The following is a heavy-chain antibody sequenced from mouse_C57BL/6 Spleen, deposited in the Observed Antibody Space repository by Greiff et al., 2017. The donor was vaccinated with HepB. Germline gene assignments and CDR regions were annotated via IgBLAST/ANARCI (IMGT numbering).Heavy chain of an antibody. CDR3: AREGGFYYDYVWYFDV. D-gene: IGHD2-4*01. CDR1: GYSFTDYN. CDR2: INPNYGTT. V-gene: IGHV1-39*01. J-gene: IGHJ1*03. Sequence: EVQLQQSGPELVKPGASVKISCKASGYSFTDYNMNWVKQSNGKSLEWIGVINPNYGTTSYNQKFKGKATLTVDQSSSTAYMQLNSLTSEDSAVYYWAREGGFYYDYVWYFDVWGTGTTVTVSS.